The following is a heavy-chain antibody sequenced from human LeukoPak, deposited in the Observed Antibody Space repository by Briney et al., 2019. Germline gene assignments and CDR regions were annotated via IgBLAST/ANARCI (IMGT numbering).Heavy chain of an antibody. D-gene: IGHD2-21*02. CDR3: ASGRVVTTSFFDY. V-gene: IGHV3-30*19. CDR2: ISYDGSNK. Sequence: GGSLRLSCAASGFTFSSYGMHWVRQAPGKGLEWVAVISYDGSNKYYADSVKGRFTISRDNSKNTLYLQMNSLRAEDTAVYYCASGRVVTTSFFDYWGQGTLVTVSS. CDR1: GFTFSSYG. J-gene: IGHJ4*02.